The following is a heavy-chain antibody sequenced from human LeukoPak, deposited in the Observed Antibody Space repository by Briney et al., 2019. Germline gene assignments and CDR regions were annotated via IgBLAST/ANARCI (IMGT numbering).Heavy chain of an antibody. CDR1: GGSFSGYY. D-gene: IGHD2-2*01. CDR3: ARVKADTSCYDF. J-gene: IGHJ4*02. Sequence: SETLSLTCAVYGGSFSGYYWSWIRQPPGKGLEWIGEIYHGGSTNYNPSLKSRVTISVDKSKNQFSLRLSSVTAADTAVYYCARVKADTSCYDFWGQGTLVTVSS. V-gene: IGHV4-34*01. CDR2: IYHGGST.